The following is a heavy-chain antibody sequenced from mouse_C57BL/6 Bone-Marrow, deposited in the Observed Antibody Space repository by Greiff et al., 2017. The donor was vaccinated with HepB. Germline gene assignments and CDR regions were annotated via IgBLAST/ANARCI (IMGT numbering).Heavy chain of an antibody. D-gene: IGHD1-1*01. J-gene: IGHJ1*03. CDR2: ISSGGSYT. CDR3: ARPHYYGSSYGYWYFDV. V-gene: IGHV5-6*01. Sequence: EVKLMESGGDLVKPGGSLKLSCAASGFTFSSYGMSWVRQTPDKRLEWFATISSGGSYTYYPDSVKGRFTISRDNAKNTLYLQMSSLKSEDTAMYYCARPHYYGSSYGYWYFDVWGTGTTVTVSS. CDR1: GFTFSSYG.